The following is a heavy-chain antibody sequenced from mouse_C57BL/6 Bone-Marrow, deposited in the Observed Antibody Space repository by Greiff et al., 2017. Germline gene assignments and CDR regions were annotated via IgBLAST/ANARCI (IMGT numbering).Heavy chain of an antibody. V-gene: IGHV1-52*01. J-gene: IGHJ1*03. CDR3: ARRGYYGDFDV. CDR2: IDPSDSET. CDR1: GYTFTSYW. Sequence: QVQLQQPGAELVRPGSSVKLSCKASGYTFTSYWMHWVKQRPIQGLEWIGNIDPSDSETHYNQKFKDKATLTVDKSSSTAYMQLSSLTSEDSAVYYGARRGYYGDFDVWGTGTTVTVSS. D-gene: IGHD2-2*01.